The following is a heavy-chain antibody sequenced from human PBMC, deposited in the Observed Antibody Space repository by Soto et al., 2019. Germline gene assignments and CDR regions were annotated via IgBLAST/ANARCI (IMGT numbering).Heavy chain of an antibody. CDR1: GFTFSSYG. CDR3: ARGAGAAAGLWVVDY. CDR2: IWYDGSNK. D-gene: IGHD6-13*01. Sequence: QVQLVESGGGVVQPGRSLRLSCAASGFTFSSYGMHWVRQAPGKGLEWVAVIWYDGSNKYYADSVKGRFTISRDNSKNTLYLQMNSLRAEDTAVYYCARGAGAAAGLWVVDYWGQGTLVTVSS. V-gene: IGHV3-33*01. J-gene: IGHJ4*02.